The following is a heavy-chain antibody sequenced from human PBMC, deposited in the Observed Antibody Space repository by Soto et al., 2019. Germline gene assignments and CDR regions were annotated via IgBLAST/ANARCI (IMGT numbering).Heavy chain of an antibody. V-gene: IGHV4-31*03. CDR1: GGSISSGGYY. D-gene: IGHD3-9*01. J-gene: IGHJ4*02. CDR2: IYYSGST. Sequence: QVQLQESGPGLVKPSQTLSLTCTVSGGSISSGGYYWSWIRQHPGKGLGWIGYIYYSGSTYYPPSSTRRFTISVATSKTQFSLKLSSVATADTAVYSCARYRTVGLVSVFDYWGQGPLVTVSS. CDR3: ARYRTVGLVSVFDY.